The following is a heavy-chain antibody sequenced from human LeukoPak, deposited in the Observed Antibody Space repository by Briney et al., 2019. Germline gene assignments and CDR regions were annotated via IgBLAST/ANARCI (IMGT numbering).Heavy chain of an antibody. J-gene: IGHJ4*02. CDR2: IWYDGSNK. CDR1: GLGLRNYW. Sequence: PGGSLRLSCVGYGLGLRNYWMTWVRQAPGKGLEWVAVIWYDGSNKYYADSVKGRFTISRDNSKNTLYLQMNSLRAEDTAVYYCAGDGGAVAPTIGWGQGTLVTVSS. CDR3: AGDGGAVAPTIG. D-gene: IGHD6-19*01. V-gene: IGHV3-33*08.